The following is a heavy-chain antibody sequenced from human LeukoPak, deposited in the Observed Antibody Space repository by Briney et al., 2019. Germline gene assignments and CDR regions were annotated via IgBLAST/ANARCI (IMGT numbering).Heavy chain of an antibody. Sequence: ASVKVSCKASGYTFTSYGISWVRQAPGQGLEWMGWISAYNGNTNYAQKLQGRVTMTTDTSTSTAYMELRSLRSDDTAVYYRARGGSGANYYYYYYMDVWGKGTTVTVSS. CDR3: ARGGSGANYYYYYYMDV. D-gene: IGHD1-26*01. CDR2: ISAYNGNT. CDR1: GYTFTSYG. J-gene: IGHJ6*03. V-gene: IGHV1-18*01.